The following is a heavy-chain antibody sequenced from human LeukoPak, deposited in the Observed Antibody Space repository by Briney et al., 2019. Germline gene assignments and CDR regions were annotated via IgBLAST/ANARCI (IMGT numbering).Heavy chain of an antibody. D-gene: IGHD3-3*01. CDR1: GGSFSGYY. CDR2: INHSGST. Sequence: SETLSLTCAVYGGSFSGYYWSWIRQPPGKGLEWIGEINHSGSTNYNPSLKSRVTISVDTSKNQFSLKLSSVTAADTAVYYCATTHYYDFWSGYYSWFDPWGQGTLVTVSS. J-gene: IGHJ5*02. CDR3: ATTHYYDFWSGYYSWFDP. V-gene: IGHV4-34*01.